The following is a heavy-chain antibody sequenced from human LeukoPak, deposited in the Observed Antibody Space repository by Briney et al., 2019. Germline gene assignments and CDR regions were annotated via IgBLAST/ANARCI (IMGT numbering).Heavy chain of an antibody. J-gene: IGHJ3*02. CDR2: IKTDGSEK. CDR3: ARDPPQATGAFDI. Sequence: PGGSLRLSCAASGFTFSSYNMNWVRQAPGKGLQWVANIKTDGSEKYYVDSVKGRFTISRDNAKNSLYLQMNSLRAEDTAVYHCARDPPQATGAFDIWGQGTMVTVSS. D-gene: IGHD1-26*01. V-gene: IGHV3-7*01. CDR1: GFTFSSYN.